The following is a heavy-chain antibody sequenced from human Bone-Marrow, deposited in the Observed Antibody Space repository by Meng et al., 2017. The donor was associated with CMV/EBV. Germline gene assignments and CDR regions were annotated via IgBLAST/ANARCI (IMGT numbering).Heavy chain of an antibody. V-gene: IGHV1-18*01. Sequence: ALVKVSCKASGFTFNNYGINWVRQAHGQGLEWMGWVSVYNGNTHFAQRFQGRVTLTTDTSTTTAYMELESLKSDDTAVYYCARDDYGDSKEITYWGQGTLVTVSS. J-gene: IGHJ4*02. CDR2: VSVYNGNT. D-gene: IGHD4-17*01. CDR1: GFTFNNYG. CDR3: ARDDYGDSKEITY.